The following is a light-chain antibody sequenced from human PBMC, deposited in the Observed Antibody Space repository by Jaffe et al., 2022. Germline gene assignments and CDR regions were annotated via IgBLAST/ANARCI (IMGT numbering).Light chain of an antibody. V-gene: IGLV2-11*01. J-gene: IGLJ3*02. CDR1: SSDVGGYNY. CDR2: DVT. CDR3: CSYAGSRWV. Sequence: QSALTQPRSVSGSPGQSVTISCTGTSSDVGGYNYVSWYQQHPGQAPKLMIYDVTKRPSGVPDRFSGSKSGNTASLTISGLQAEDEADYYCCSYAGSRWVFGGGTKLTVL.